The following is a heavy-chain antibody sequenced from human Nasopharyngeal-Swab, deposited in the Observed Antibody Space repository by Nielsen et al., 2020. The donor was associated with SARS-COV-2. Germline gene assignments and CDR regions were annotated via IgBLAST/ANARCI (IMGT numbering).Heavy chain of an antibody. D-gene: IGHD3-3*01. CDR3: ARKSEWRGGYFDY. V-gene: IGHV3-21*01. J-gene: IGHJ4*02. Sequence: GGSLRLSCAASGFTFSSYSMNWVRQAPGKGLEWVSFISSSSSYIYYADSVKGRFTISRDNAKNSLYLQMNSLRAEDTAVYYCARKSEWRGGYFDYWGQGTLVTVSS. CDR1: GFTFSSYS. CDR2: ISSSSSYI.